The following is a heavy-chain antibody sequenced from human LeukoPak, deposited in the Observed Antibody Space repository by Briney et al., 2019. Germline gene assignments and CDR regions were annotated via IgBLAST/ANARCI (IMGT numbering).Heavy chain of an antibody. J-gene: IGHJ4*02. Sequence: GGSLRLSCAASGFTFSIYSMNWVRQAPGRGREWLSYIGSSGTTTYYADSVKGRFTLSRDNAKNLLFLQINSLRAEDTAVYYCARMNYVSTGWGSSFDNWGQGSLVTVSS. CDR3: ARMNYVSTGWGSSFDN. CDR1: GFTFSIYS. D-gene: IGHD1-7*01. CDR2: IGSSGTTT. V-gene: IGHV3-48*04.